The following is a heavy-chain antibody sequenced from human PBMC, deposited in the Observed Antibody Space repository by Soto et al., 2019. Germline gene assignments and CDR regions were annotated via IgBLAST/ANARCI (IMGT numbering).Heavy chain of an antibody. CDR2: IDTTGAP. V-gene: IGHV3-13*05. Sequence: EVQLVESGGGLVQPGGSLRLSCAASGFTFSRYDMHWVRQGTGKGLEWVSGIDTTGAPYYSGSVKGRFTISRENAKNSLFLEMDSLIPGDTAVYYCARASSDWSAVDYWGQGTLVTVSS. D-gene: IGHD6-19*01. J-gene: IGHJ4*02. CDR3: ARASSDWSAVDY. CDR1: GFTFSRYD.